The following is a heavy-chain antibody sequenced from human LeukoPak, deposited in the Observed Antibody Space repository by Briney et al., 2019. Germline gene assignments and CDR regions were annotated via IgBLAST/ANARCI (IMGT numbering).Heavy chain of an antibody. D-gene: IGHD5-24*01. Sequence: GGSLRLSCAASGFTFSNAWMSWVRQAPGKGLEWVGRIKSKTDGGTTDYAAPVKGRFTISRDDSKNTLYLQMNSLKTEDTAVYYCIFEPTQMATIKDYWGQGTLVTVSS. J-gene: IGHJ4*02. V-gene: IGHV3-15*01. CDR3: IFEPTQMATIKDY. CDR2: IKSKTDGGTT. CDR1: GFTFSNAW.